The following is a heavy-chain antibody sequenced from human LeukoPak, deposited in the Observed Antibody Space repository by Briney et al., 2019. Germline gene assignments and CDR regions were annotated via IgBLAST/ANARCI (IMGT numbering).Heavy chain of an antibody. CDR1: GFTFSSYA. V-gene: IGHV3-23*01. Sequence: GGSLRLSCAASGFTFSSYAMSWVRQAPGKGLEWVSAISGSGGSTYYADSVKGRFTISTDNSKNTLYLQMNSLRAEDTAVYYCAKDLEIAAAGTPYYFDYWGQGTLVTVSS. CDR2: ISGSGGST. CDR3: AKDLEIAAAGTPYYFDY. J-gene: IGHJ4*02. D-gene: IGHD6-13*01.